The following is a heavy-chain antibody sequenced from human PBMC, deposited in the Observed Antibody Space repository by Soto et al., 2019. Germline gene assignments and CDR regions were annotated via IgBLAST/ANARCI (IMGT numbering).Heavy chain of an antibody. Sequence: GGSLRLSCAASGFTSSSYDMHWVRQAPGKGLEWVAVISYDGSNKYYADSVKGRFTISRDNSKNTLYLQMNSLRAEDTAVYYCAKEYSGYDHFDYWGQGTLVTVSS. CDR2: ISYDGSNK. D-gene: IGHD5-12*01. CDR3: AKEYSGYDHFDY. J-gene: IGHJ4*02. CDR1: GFTSSSYD. V-gene: IGHV3-30*18.